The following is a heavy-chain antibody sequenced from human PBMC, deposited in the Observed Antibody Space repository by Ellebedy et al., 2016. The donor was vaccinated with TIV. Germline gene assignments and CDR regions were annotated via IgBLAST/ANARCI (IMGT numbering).Heavy chain of an antibody. J-gene: IGHJ4*02. CDR2: INSSGSPI. CDR1: GFTFSSYS. Sequence: PGGSLRLSCAVSGFTFSSYSMNWVRQAPGKGLEWVSYINSSGSPIHYADSVKGRFSISRDNSKNTLYLQMNSLRAGDTAIYYCARLRYFGSGSYSDYWGQGTLVTVSS. D-gene: IGHD3-10*01. CDR3: ARLRYFGSGSYSDY. V-gene: IGHV3-48*01.